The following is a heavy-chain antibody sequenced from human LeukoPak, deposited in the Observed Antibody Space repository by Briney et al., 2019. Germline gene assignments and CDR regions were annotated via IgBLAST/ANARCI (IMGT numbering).Heavy chain of an antibody. J-gene: IGHJ4*02. V-gene: IGHV4-34*01. Sequence: SETLSLTCAVYGGSFSGYYWSWIRQPPGKGLEWIGEINHSGSTNYNPSLKSRVTISVDTSKNQFSLRLSSVTAADTAVYYCARVGGSSWRLEGSDYWGQGTLVTVSS. D-gene: IGHD6-13*01. CDR2: INHSGST. CDR1: GGSFSGYY. CDR3: ARVGGSSWRLEGSDY.